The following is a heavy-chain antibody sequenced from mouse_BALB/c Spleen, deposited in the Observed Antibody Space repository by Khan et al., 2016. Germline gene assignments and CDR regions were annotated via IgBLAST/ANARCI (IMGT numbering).Heavy chain of an antibody. CDR1: GDSITSGH. CDR3: ATLDYHGSAFAY. J-gene: IGHJ3*01. CDR2: ISHSGDS. Sequence: EVQLQESGPSLAKPSQTLSLTCSVTGDSITSGHWNWIRKFPGNKFDFMGYISHSGDSYYNPSLKSRISITRDTSKNQYYLQLNSVTTEDTATYYCATLDYHGSAFAYWGQGTLVTVSA. V-gene: IGHV3-8*02. D-gene: IGHD1-2*01.